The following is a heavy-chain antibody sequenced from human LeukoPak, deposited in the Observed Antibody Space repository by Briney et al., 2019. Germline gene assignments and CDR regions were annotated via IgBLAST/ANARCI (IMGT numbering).Heavy chain of an antibody. D-gene: IGHD3/OR15-3a*01. J-gene: IGHJ6*02. CDR1: GVTFRSYW. CDR2: IKEDGSDK. Sequence: AGCLRLSCVASGVTFRSYWMNWVRQVPGRVLEWVASIKEDGSDKFYVASVKGRLTVSRDNAKNSLFLQMNSLRAEDTAVYYCARARFLDYSMDVWGQGATVTVSS. CDR3: ARARFLDYSMDV. V-gene: IGHV3-7*04.